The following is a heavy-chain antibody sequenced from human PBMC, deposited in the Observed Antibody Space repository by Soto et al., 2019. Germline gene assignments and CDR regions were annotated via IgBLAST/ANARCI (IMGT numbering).Heavy chain of an antibody. CDR1: GGSISSGGYY. V-gene: IGHV4-31*03. J-gene: IGHJ6*02. D-gene: IGHD3-10*01. CDR3: ARGGSGSYYYNPDGMDV. CDR2: IYYSGST. Sequence: PSETLSLTCTVSGGSISSGGYYWSWIRQHPGKGLEWIGYIYYSGSTYYNPSLKSRVTISVDTSKNQFSLKLSSVTAADTAVYYCARGGSGSYYYNPDGMDVWGQGTTVTVSS.